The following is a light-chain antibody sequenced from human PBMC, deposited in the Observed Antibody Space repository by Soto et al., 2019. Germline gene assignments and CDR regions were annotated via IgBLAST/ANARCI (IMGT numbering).Light chain of an antibody. J-gene: IGLJ1*01. CDR3: SSYVTATTPYV. V-gene: IGLV2-14*01. CDR2: EVT. CDR1: SSDVGGYNY. Sequence: QSGMTQPASESVSPGQSITISCTGTSSDVGGYNYVSWYQVHPGKAPKLMIYEVTNRPSGVSNRFSGSKSGNTASLTISGLQAEDEAKYFCSSYVTATTPYVFRP.